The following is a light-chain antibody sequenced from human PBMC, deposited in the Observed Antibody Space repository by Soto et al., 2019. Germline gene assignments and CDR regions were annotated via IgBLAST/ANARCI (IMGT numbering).Light chain of an antibody. CDR1: SSDIGGYNS. J-gene: IGLJ1*01. CDR2: DVS. V-gene: IGLV2-8*01. Sequence: QSALTQSPSASGSPGQSVTISCTGTSSDIGGYNSVSWYQQHPGKAPKVMIYDVSKRPSGVPDRFSGSKSGNTASLTVSALQAEDEADYYCSSYTDSNNLVFGTGTKVTVL. CDR3: SSYTDSNNLV.